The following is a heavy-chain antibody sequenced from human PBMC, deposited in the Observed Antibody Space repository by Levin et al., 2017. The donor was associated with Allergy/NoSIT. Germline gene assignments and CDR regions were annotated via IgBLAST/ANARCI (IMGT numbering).Heavy chain of an antibody. CDR1: GYTFTSYY. CDR2: INPSGGST. V-gene: IGHV1-46*01. Sequence: GESLKISCKASGYTFTSYYMHWVRQAPGQGLEWMGIINPSGGSTSYAQKFQGRVTMTRDTSTSTVYMELSSLRSEDTAVYYCARSYDYVWGSYRSWFDYWGQGTLVTVSS. J-gene: IGHJ4*02. D-gene: IGHD3-16*02. CDR3: ARSYDYVWGSYRSWFDY.